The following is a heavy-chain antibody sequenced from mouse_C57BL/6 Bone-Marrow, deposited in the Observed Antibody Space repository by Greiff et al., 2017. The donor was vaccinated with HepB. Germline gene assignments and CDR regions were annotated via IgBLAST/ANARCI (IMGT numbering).Heavy chain of an antibody. V-gene: IGHV1-82*01. Sequence: VQLQESGPELVKPGASVKISCKASGYAFSSSWMNWVKQRPGKGLEWIGRIYPGDGDTNYNGKFKGKATLTADKSSSTAYMQLSSLTSADSAVYCCARSRYYGPYYFDYWGQGTTLTVSS. CDR1: GYAFSSSW. CDR3: ARSRYYGPYYFDY. J-gene: IGHJ2*01. D-gene: IGHD1-1*01. CDR2: IYPGDGDT.